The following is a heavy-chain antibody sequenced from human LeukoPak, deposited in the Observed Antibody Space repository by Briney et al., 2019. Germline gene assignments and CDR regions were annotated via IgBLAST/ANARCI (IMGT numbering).Heavy chain of an antibody. V-gene: IGHV3-74*01. Sequence: GGSLRLSCAASGFTFTSYWMHWVRQAPGKGLVWVSRVNSDGSSATYADSVKGRFTISRDNAKNTLYLQMNSLRAEDTAVYYCARGRYYGMDVWGQGTTVTVSS. J-gene: IGHJ6*02. CDR2: VNSDGSSA. CDR3: ARGRYYGMDV. CDR1: GFTFTSYW.